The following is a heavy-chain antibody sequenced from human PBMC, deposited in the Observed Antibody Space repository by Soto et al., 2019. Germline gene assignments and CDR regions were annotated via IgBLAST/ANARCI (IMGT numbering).Heavy chain of an antibody. V-gene: IGHV3-23*01. D-gene: IGHD3-3*01. Sequence: GGSLRLSCAASGFTFSSYAMSWVRQAPGKGLEWVSAISGSGGSTYYADSVKGRFTISRDNSKNTLYLQMNSLRAEDTAVYYCAKDHALRDFGVVIIAPDNWFDPWGQGTLVTVSS. CDR1: GFTFSSYA. CDR2: ISGSGGST. J-gene: IGHJ5*02. CDR3: AKDHALRDFGVVIIAPDNWFDP.